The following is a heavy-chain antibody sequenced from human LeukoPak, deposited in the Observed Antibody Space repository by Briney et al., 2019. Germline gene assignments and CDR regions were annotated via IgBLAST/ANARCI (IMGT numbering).Heavy chain of an antibody. CDR3: ARGWFDP. CDR1: GFTFSSYS. V-gene: IGHV3-48*01. J-gene: IGHJ5*02. Sequence: PGGSLRLSCAASGFTFSSYSMNWVRQAPGKGLEWVSYISGSSSTIYYADSVKGRFTISRDNAKNSLYLQMNSLRAEDTAVYYCARGWFDPWGQGTLVTVSS. CDR2: ISGSSSTI.